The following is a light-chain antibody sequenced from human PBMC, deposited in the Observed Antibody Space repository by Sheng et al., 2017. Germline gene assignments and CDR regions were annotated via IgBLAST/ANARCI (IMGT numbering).Light chain of an antibody. CDR2: AAS. CDR3: QQYYSTPVT. Sequence: DIQVTQSPSPMSASVGDRVTITCRASQDISNSLAWSQQKPGKAPKLLLYAASRLESGVPSRFSGSGSGTDYTLTISSLQPEDFATYYCQQYYSTPVTFGQGTKVEIK. CDR1: QDISNS. J-gene: IGKJ1*01. V-gene: IGKV1-NL1*01.